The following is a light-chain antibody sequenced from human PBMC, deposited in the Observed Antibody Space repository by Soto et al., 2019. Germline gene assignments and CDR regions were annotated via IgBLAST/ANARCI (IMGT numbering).Light chain of an antibody. V-gene: IGKV1-5*03. CDR2: KAS. J-gene: IGKJ3*01. CDR3: QQYDTYPFT. Sequence: DIQMTQSPSTLSASIGDRVTITCRASQSINNLLAWYQQKPGKAPKVLIYKASSLESGVPSRFSGSESGTEFTLAINSLQPDDFATYYCQQYDTYPFTFGPGTKVDIK. CDR1: QSINNL.